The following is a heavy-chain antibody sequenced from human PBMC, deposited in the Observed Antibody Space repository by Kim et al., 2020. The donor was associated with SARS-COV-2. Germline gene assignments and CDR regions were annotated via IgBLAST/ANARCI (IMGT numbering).Heavy chain of an antibody. V-gene: IGHV7-4-1*02. D-gene: IGHD3-3*01. CDR2: INTNTGNP. Sequence: ASVKVSCKSSGYTFTNYAMNWVRQAPGQGLEWMGWINTNTGNPTYAQGFTGRFVFSWDTSVSTAYLQISSLKAEDTAVYYCASTFWSGYTNWVDPWRRGT. CDR3: ASTFWSGYTNWVDP. J-gene: IGHJ5*02. CDR1: GYTFTNYA.